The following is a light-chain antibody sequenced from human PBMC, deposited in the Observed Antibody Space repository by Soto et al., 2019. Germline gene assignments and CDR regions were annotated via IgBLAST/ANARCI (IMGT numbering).Light chain of an antibody. CDR2: GAS. V-gene: IGKV3-20*01. CDR1: HSVSSDY. CDR3: QHYGNSPPSVT. Sequence: EIVLTQSPNTLSLSPGEGATLSCRASHSVSSDYLVWYQQKPGQAPRLLIYGASSRATGIPDRFSGSGSGTDFTLTISRLEPEDFAVYYCQHYGNSPPSVTFGPGTKVDIK. J-gene: IGKJ3*01.